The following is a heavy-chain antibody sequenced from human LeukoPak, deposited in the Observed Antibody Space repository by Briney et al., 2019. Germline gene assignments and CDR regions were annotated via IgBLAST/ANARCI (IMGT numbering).Heavy chain of an antibody. D-gene: IGHD2-21*01. J-gene: IGHJ5*02. CDR3: AKDRGPYVAIDNNWFDP. CDR1: VFTFTVYT. CDR2: IRGYGDDT. Sequence: GGSLRLSCAASVFTFTVYTISSVPETPGGGVGRVFSIRGYGDDTYYADSVKGRFTLSRDNSKGTLYLQMFSLRAEDTAVYYCAKDRGPYVAIDNNWFDPWGQGTLVTVSS. V-gene: IGHV3-23*01.